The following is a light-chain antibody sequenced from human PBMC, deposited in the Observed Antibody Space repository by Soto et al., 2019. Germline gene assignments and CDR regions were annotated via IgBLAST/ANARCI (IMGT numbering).Light chain of an antibody. CDR2: DVN. J-gene: IGLJ3*02. CDR3: CSYAGSSTWV. Sequence: QSVLTQPRSVSGSPGQSVTISCTGTSNDVGGYNYVSWYQQHPGKAPKLLISDVNKQPSGVPDRFSGSKSGNTASLIISGLQAEDEADYYCCSYAGSSTWVFGGGTKLTVL. CDR1: SNDVGGYNY. V-gene: IGLV2-11*01.